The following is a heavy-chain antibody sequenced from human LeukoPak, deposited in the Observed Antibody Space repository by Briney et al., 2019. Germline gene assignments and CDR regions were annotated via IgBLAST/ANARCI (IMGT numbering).Heavy chain of an antibody. CDR1: GYTFTGYY. CDR2: NNPNSGGT. J-gene: IGHJ4*02. D-gene: IGHD3-22*01. V-gene: IGHV1-2*02. Sequence: ASVKVSCKASGYTFTGYYMHWVRQAPGQGLEWMGWNNPNSGGTNYAQKFQGRVTMTRDTSISTAYMELSRLRSDDTAVYYCARDRYYYDSSGYFPFDYWGQGTLVTVSS. CDR3: ARDRYYYDSSGYFPFDY.